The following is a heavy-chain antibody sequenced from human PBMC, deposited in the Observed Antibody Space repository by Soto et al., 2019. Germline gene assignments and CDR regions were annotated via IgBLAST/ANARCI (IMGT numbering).Heavy chain of an antibody. Sequence: ASVKFSCKASGYTFTSYGIIWLRQAPGQGLEWMGWIRAYNGNTNYAQKLPGRATMTTDTSTSTAYMELRSLRSGDTAVYYCARERYSVYDSGYFDYWGQGTLVTVSS. CDR1: GYTFTSYG. V-gene: IGHV1-18*01. J-gene: IGHJ4*02. CDR2: IRAYNGNT. D-gene: IGHD5-12*01. CDR3: ARERYSVYDSGYFDY.